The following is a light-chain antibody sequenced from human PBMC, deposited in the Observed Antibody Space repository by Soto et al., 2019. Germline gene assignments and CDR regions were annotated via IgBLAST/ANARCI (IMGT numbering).Light chain of an antibody. CDR1: ESVSSN. Sequence: EIVMRQPPATLSVSPGERATLSCRASESVSSNLAWYQQKPGQAPRLLIYGASTRATGIPARFSGSGSGTEFTLTISSLQSEDFAVYYCQQYNNWPRTFGQGTKVDIK. CDR2: GAS. CDR3: QQYNNWPRT. J-gene: IGKJ1*01. V-gene: IGKV3-15*01.